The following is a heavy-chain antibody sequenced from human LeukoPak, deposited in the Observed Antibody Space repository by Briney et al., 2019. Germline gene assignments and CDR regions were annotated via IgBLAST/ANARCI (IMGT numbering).Heavy chain of an antibody. J-gene: IGHJ4*02. D-gene: IGHD3-22*01. Sequence: GKSLRLSCEASGFTFKNHSMNWVRQAPGRGLEWISFISSSGGTIYYADSVKGRSTISRDNVNNSLHLLMNSLRADDTAVYHCARDSSGYRRFDFWGQGTLVTVSS. V-gene: IGHV3-48*01. CDR3: ARDSSGYRRFDF. CDR1: GFTFKNHS. CDR2: ISSSGGTI.